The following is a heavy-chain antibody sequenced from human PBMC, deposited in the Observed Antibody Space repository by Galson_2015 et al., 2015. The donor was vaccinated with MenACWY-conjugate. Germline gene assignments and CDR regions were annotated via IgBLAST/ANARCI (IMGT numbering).Heavy chain of an antibody. J-gene: IGHJ4*02. CDR2: IYPGVSDT. Sequence: QSGAEVKKPGESLKISCKGSGYTLTTYWIAWVRQMPGKGLEWMGIIYPGVSDTRYSPSFQGHVTISADKSINTAYLQWGSLEASDTAMYYCARQGFGSSSLDYWGQGTLVTVSS. CDR1: GYTLTTYW. V-gene: IGHV5-51*01. D-gene: IGHD6-6*01. CDR3: ARQGFGSSSLDY.